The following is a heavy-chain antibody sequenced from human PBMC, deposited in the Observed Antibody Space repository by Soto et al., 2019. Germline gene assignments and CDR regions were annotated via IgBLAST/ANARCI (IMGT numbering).Heavy chain of an antibody. V-gene: IGHV5-51*01. CDR3: ARLDCSGGSCYSYYYYMDV. J-gene: IGHJ6*03. CDR2: IYPGDSDT. D-gene: IGHD2-15*01. CDR1: GYSFTSYW. Sequence: PGESLKISCKGSGYSFTSYWIGWVRQMPGKGLEWMGIIYPGDSDTRYSPSFQGQVTISADKSISTAYLQWSSLKASDTAMYYCARLDCSGGSCYSYYYYMDVWGKGTTVTVSS.